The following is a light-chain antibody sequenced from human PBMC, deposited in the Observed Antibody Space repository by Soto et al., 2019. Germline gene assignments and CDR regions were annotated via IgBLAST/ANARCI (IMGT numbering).Light chain of an antibody. J-gene: IGKJ2*01. V-gene: IGKV3-11*01. Sequence: EIVLTQSPATLSLSPGERATLSCRASQGVGSYLAWYQQKCGQAPRLLIYDASKRATGIPARFSGSGSGTEFTLTISSLEPEDFAVYYCQQRSKWPYTFGQGMKLEIK. CDR2: DAS. CDR3: QQRSKWPYT. CDR1: QGVGSY.